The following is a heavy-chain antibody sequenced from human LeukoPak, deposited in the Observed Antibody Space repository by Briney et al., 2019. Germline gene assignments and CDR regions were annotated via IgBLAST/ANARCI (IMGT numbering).Heavy chain of an antibody. D-gene: IGHD5-24*01. J-gene: IGHJ4*02. CDR2: ISYDENNK. Sequence: GGSLRLSCAASGFTFSTYAMQWVRQTPAKGLEWVAVISYDENNKYYADSVKGRFTISRDNSKNTLFLQMNRLRTEDTAVYYCTRGDGLKNFDYWGQGTLVTVSS. CDR1: GFTFSTYA. CDR3: TRGDGLKNFDY. V-gene: IGHV3-30-3*01.